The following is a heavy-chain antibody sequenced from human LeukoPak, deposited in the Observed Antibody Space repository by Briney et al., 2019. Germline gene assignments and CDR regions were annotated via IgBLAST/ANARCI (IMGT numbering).Heavy chain of an antibody. CDR2: ISWNSGSI. V-gene: IGHV3-9*01. Sequence: PGGSLRLSCAASGFTFDDYTMHWVRQAPGKGLEWVSGISWNSGSIGYADSVKGRFTISRDNAKNSLYLQMNSLRAEDTALYYCAKAPDDYGDNGFDYWGQGTLVTVSS. D-gene: IGHD4-17*01. CDR3: AKAPDDYGDNGFDY. J-gene: IGHJ4*02. CDR1: GFTFDDYT.